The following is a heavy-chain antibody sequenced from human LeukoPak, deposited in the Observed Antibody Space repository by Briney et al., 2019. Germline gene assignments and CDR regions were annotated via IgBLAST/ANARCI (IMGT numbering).Heavy chain of an antibody. CDR1: GFTFSSYG. D-gene: IGHD1-26*01. J-gene: IGHJ4*02. CDR3: ARIYSGSHYS. CDR2: IWDDGSEK. Sequence: GTSLRLSCAASGFTFSSYGMHWVRQAPGKGLEWVAVIWDDGSEKYYADSVKGRFSISRDNSENTLSLQVNSLRAEDTAVYYCARIYSGSHYSWGQGTLVTVSS. V-gene: IGHV3-33*01.